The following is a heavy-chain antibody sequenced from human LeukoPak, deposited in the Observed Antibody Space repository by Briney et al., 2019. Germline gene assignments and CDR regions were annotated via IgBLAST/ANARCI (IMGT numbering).Heavy chain of an antibody. V-gene: IGHV3-23*01. J-gene: IGHJ4*02. D-gene: IGHD2-2*01. CDR2: ISGSGGST. CDR1: GFTFSSDA. Sequence: GGSLRLSCAASGFTFSSDAMSWVRQAPGKGLEWVSAISGSGGSTYYADSVKGRFTISRDNSNNTLYLQMNSLRVEDTAVYYCAKSLGYCSSTRCYAGDYWGQGTLVTVSS. CDR3: AKSLGYCSSTRCYAGDY.